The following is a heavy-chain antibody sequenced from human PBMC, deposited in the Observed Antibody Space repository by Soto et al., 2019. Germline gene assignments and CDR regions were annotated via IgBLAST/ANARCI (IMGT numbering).Heavy chain of an antibody. CDR1: GYTFTNYY. CDR3: ERDFSGPMDY. J-gene: IGHJ4*02. D-gene: IGHD3-10*01. V-gene: IGHV1-46*01. CDR2: IYPSGGST. Sequence: QLQLLQSGAEVKKPGASVKVSCKASGYTFTNYYMHWVRQAPGQGLEWMGIIYPSGGSTRNAQKFQGRFTMTRDTSTSTVYMELSSLRSEDTAVYYCERDFSGPMDYWGRGTLVTVSS.